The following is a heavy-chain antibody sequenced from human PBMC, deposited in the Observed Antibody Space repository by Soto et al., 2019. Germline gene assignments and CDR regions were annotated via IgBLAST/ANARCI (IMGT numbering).Heavy chain of an antibody. CDR1: SGSINNYY. D-gene: IGHD3-22*01. V-gene: IGHV4-59*08. J-gene: IGHJ4*02. CDR2: IYYAGTT. Sequence: QVQLQESDPGLVKPSETLSLTCTVSSGSINNYYWSWIRQPPGKGLEFIGYIYYAGTTTYNPSLKSRVTISVDTSKNQFSLKLSSVTAADTAVYYCARLGGYYQALDSWGQGTLLTVSS. CDR3: ARLGGYYQALDS.